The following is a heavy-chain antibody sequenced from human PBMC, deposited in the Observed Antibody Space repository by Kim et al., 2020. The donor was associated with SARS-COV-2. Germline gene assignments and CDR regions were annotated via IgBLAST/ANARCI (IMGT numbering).Heavy chain of an antibody. D-gene: IGHD3-10*01. V-gene: IGHV3-48*03. CDR3: AYVYGSGSH. J-gene: IGHJ4*02. Sequence: GGSLRLSCAASGFTFSSYEMNWVRQAPGKGLEWVAYISSSGSTIYYADSVKGRFTISRDNAKNSLYLQMNSLRAEDTAVYYCAYVYGSGSHWGQGTLVTVSS. CDR1: GFTFSSYE. CDR2: ISSSGSTI.